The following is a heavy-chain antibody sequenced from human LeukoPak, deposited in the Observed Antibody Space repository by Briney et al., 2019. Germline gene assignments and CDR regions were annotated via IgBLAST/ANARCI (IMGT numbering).Heavy chain of an antibody. CDR1: DGSINSYH. J-gene: IGHJ4*02. CDR3: ARHSVLLRGLTGTRFDY. CDR2: IYYTGST. D-gene: IGHD1-7*01. V-gene: IGHV4-59*08. Sequence: SETLSLTCTVSDGSINSYHWSWIRQPPGKGLEWIGYIYYTGSTNYNPSLKSRVTISVDTSKNQFSLKLSSVTAADTAVYYCARHSVLLRGLTGTRFDYWGQGTLVIVSS.